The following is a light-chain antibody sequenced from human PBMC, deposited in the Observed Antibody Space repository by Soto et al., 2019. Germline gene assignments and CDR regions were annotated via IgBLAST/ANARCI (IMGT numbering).Light chain of an antibody. Sequence: DIQMTQSPSSLSASVGDRVTITCRASQSISSYLNWYQEKPGKAPKLLIYAASSLQGGVPSRFSGSGSGTDFTLAISSLQPEDFATYYCQQTYDTPYTFGQGTELQVK. V-gene: IGKV1-39*01. CDR2: AAS. J-gene: IGKJ2*01. CDR3: QQTYDTPYT. CDR1: QSISSY.